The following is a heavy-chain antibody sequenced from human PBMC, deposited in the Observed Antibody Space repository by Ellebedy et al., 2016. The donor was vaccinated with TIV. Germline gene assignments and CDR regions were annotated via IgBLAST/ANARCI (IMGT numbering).Heavy chain of an antibody. V-gene: IGHV4-59*08. Sequence: MPSETLSLTCTVSGGSISSYYWSWIRQPPGKGLEWIGYISYSGSTNYNPSLKSRVTISVDTSKNQFSLKLSSVTAADTAVYYCARGRDYSGYEDYWGQGTLVTVSS. J-gene: IGHJ4*02. CDR1: GGSISSYY. CDR2: ISYSGST. D-gene: IGHD5-12*01. CDR3: ARGRDYSGYEDY.